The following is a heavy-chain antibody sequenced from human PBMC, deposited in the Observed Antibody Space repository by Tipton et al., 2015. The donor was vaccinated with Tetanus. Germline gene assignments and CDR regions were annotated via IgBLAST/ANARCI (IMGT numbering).Heavy chain of an antibody. CDR3: ARVKGTYNHYGLDV. CDR1: GGSISSGDYS. Sequence: TLSLTCAVSGGSISSGDYSWSWIRQPPGKGLEWIGYIYDSGSTYYNPSLKSRVTISEDRSKNQTSLRLRSVTAADTAAYYCARVKGTYNHYGLDVWGQGTTVTVAS. J-gene: IGHJ6*02. D-gene: IGHD3-10*01. CDR2: IYDSGST. V-gene: IGHV4-30-2*01.